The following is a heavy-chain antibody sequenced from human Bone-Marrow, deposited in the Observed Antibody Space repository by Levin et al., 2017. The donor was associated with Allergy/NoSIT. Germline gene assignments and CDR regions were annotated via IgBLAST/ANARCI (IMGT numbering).Heavy chain of an antibody. CDR2: IWDDGSYQ. J-gene: IGHJ6*02. CDR1: GFIFSNLG. V-gene: IGHV3-33*01. Sequence: SCVASGFIFSNLGMNWVRQAPGKGLEWVAIIWDDGSYQYYADSVKGRFTISRDNSKNTLYLDMRSLRAEDTGVYYCAGNTDAGLDIWGQGTTVTVSS. CDR3: AGNTDAGLDI.